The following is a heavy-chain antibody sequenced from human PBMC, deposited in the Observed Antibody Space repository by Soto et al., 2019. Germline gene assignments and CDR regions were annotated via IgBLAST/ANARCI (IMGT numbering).Heavy chain of an antibody. CDR3: ARDTGDGTFDF. CDR2: INAGYGNT. V-gene: IGHV1-3*01. D-gene: IGHD7-27*01. CDR1: GYTFCSYA. J-gene: IGHJ4*02. Sequence: GASVKVSCKASGYTFCSYAMHWVRQAPGQRLEWMGWINAGYGNTKSSQKFQDRVTISRDTSASTAYMELTSLSSEDTAVYYCARDTGDGTFDFWCQGTLVTVSS.